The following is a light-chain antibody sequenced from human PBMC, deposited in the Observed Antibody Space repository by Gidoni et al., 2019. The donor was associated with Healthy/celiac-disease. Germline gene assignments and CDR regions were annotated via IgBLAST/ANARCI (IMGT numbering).Light chain of an antibody. CDR2: KAS. CDR1: QSIRSW. J-gene: IGKJ1*01. CDR3: QQYNSYSET. V-gene: IGKV1-5*03. Sequence: DITMTQSPSTLSASVGDRVTITCRASQSIRSWLAWYQQKPGKAPKLLIYKASSLESGVPSRFSGSGSGTEFTLTISSLQPDDFATYYCQQYNSYSETFGQGTKVEIK.